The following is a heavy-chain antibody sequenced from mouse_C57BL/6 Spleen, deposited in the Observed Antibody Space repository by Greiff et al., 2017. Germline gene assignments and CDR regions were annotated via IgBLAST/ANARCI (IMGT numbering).Heavy chain of an antibody. CDR2: IDPSDSET. Sequence: QVQLQQPGAELVRPGSSVKLSCKASGYTFTSYWMHWVKQRPIQGLEWIGNIDPSDSETHYNQKFKDKATLTVDKSSSTAYMQLSSLTSEDSAVYYCARVGNSAWFAYWGQGTLVTVSA. CDR3: ARVGNSAWFAY. CDR1: GYTFTSYW. J-gene: IGHJ3*01. D-gene: IGHD2-1*01. V-gene: IGHV1-52*01.